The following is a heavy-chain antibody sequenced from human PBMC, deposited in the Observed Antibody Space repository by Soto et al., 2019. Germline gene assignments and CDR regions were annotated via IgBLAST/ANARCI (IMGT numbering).Heavy chain of an antibody. CDR1: GFTFSNYS. V-gene: IGHV3-21*01. D-gene: IGHD6-6*01. Sequence: EVQLVESGGGLVKPGGSLRLSCAASGFTFSNYSMNWVRQAPGKGLEWVSSISSTSRYIYYGDSVKGRFTISRDNAKNSLYLQMNSLRAEDTAVYYCAKPYSSSSGFDYWGQGTLVTVSS. CDR3: AKPYSSSSGFDY. CDR2: ISSTSRYI. J-gene: IGHJ4*02.